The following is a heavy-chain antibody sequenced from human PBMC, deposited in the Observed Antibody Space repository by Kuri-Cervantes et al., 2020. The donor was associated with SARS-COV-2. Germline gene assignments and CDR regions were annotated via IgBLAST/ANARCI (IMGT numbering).Heavy chain of an antibody. CDR2: INSDGSST. Sequence: ETLSLTCAASGFTFSSYWMHWVRQAPGKGLVWVSRINSDGSSTSYADSVKGRFTISRDNSKNTLYLQMNSLRAEDTAVYYCAKASMVRGVFPAAFDYWGQGTLVTVSS. D-gene: IGHD3-10*01. V-gene: IGHV3-74*01. CDR1: GFTFSSYW. J-gene: IGHJ4*02. CDR3: AKASMVRGVFPAAFDY.